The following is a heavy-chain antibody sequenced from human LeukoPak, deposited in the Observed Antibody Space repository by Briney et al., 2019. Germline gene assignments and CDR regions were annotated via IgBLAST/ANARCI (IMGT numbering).Heavy chain of an antibody. V-gene: IGHV1-2*02. D-gene: IGHD3-10*01. CDR2: INPNSGGT. CDR1: GYTFTGYY. J-gene: IGHJ4*02. CDR3: ARGVSITMVRGVPPPLNY. Sequence: ASVKVSCKASGYTFTGYYMHWVRQAPGQGLVWMGWINPNSGGTNYAQKFQGRVTMTRDTSISTAYMELSRLRSDDTAVYYCARGVSITMVRGVPPPLNYWGQGTLVTVSS.